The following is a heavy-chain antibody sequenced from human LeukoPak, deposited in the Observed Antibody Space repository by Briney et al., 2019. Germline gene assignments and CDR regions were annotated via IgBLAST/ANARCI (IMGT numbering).Heavy chain of an antibody. Sequence: GGSLRLSCTASGFIFSNYAMSWVRQDPGKGLEWVSEVRGSGGDTYYADSVKGRFTISRDNSKKMLYLQMSSLRAEDTAVYYCANLGANTRISGDYWGQGTLVTVSS. CDR2: VRGSGGDT. CDR3: ANLGANTRISGDY. D-gene: IGHD1-14*01. J-gene: IGHJ4*02. CDR1: GFIFSNYA. V-gene: IGHV3-23*01.